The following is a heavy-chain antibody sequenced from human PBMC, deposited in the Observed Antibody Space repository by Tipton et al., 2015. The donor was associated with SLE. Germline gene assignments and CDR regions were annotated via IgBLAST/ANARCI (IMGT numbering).Heavy chain of an antibody. J-gene: IGHJ3*01. Sequence: TLSLTCIVSGGSITGYYWSWIRQPPGKRLAWIGYIDQFGSANYNPSLQNRVTISVGRSKTQFSLKLRSVRAVDSAMYYCARHGHGVWSDYYYHAFDVWGQRTMFTVSS. CDR2: IDQFGSA. CDR1: GGSITGYY. CDR3: ARHGHGVWSDYYYHAFDV. V-gene: IGHV4-59*07. D-gene: IGHD3-3*01.